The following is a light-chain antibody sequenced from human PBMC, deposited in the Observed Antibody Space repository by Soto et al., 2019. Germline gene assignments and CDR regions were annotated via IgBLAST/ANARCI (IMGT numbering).Light chain of an antibody. J-gene: IGKJ1*01. CDR3: MQALQTPPWT. V-gene: IGKV2-28*01. Sequence: DVVMIQSPLSLPVTPGEPASISCRSSQSLLHSNGYNYLDWYLQKPGQSPQLLIYLGSNRASGVPDRFSGSGSGTDFTLKISRVEAEDVGVYYCMQALQTPPWTFGQGTKV. CDR1: QSLLHSNGYNY. CDR2: LGS.